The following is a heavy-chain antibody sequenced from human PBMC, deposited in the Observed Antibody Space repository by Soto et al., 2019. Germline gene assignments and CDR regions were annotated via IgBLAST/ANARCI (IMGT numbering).Heavy chain of an antibody. V-gene: IGHV4-39*01. CDR1: GGSVSSNSYS. CDR2: IYSNDNT. CDR3: AMVTPPKKPRDSSGYLDY. D-gene: IGHD3-22*01. Sequence: PSETLSLTCTVSGGSVSSNSYSWGWVRQSPGKGLEWIGTIYSNDNTHYNPSLLSRVTISVDTSKNEFSLRLSSVTAADTAVYYCAMVTPPKKPRDSSGYLDYWGQGTLVTVSS. J-gene: IGHJ4*02.